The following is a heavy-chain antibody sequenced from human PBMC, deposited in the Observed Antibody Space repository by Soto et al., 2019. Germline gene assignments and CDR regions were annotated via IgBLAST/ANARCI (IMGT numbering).Heavy chain of an antibody. V-gene: IGHV4-34*01. CDR2: INHSGST. CDR3: ARAESWVDY. J-gene: IGHJ4*02. Sequence: SETLSLTCAVYGGSFSGYYWSWIRQPPGKGLEWIGEINHSGSTNYNPSLKSRVTISVDTSKNQFSLKLSSVTAADTAVYYCARAESWVDYWGQGTLVTVSS. CDR1: GGSFSGYY. D-gene: IGHD3-16*01.